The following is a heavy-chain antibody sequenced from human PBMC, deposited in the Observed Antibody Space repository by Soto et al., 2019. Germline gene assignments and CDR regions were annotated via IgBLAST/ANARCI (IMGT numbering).Heavy chain of an antibody. J-gene: IGHJ6*02. Sequence: QVQLVESGGGVVQPGRSLRLSCAASGFTFSSYAIHWVRQAPGKGLEWVAVISYDGSNKYYADSVKGRFTISRDNSKNTLYLQMNSLRAEDTAVYYCARDLRGNYYYGMDVWGQGTTVTVSS. CDR1: GFTFSSYA. CDR3: ARDLRGNYYYGMDV. V-gene: IGHV3-30-3*01. CDR2: ISYDGSNK.